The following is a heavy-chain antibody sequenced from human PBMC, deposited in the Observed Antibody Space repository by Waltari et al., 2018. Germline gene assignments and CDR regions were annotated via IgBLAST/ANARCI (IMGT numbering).Heavy chain of an antibody. V-gene: IGHV1-2*06. CDR2: INPDSGAT. Sequence: LVQSGAEVKKPGASVKVSCKASGYTFTGCAKLWVSQAPGQGREWMGLINPDSGATTYGQMFQGRVTMTRDTSISTAYMEVTWLRSDDTAVYYCARVLSTVQLGIFAYWGQGTVVTVSS. D-gene: IGHD7-27*01. CDR3: ARVLSTVQLGIFAY. CDR1: GYTFTGCA. J-gene: IGHJ4*02.